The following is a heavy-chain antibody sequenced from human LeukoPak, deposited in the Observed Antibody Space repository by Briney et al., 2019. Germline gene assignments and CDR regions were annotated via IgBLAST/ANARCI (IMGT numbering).Heavy chain of an antibody. CDR2: ISGSGGST. D-gene: IGHD3-10*01. J-gene: IGHJ3*02. CDR1: GFTFSSYA. CDR3: AKALYYYGSGSYYRFDAFDI. Sequence: PGGSLRLSCAASGFTFSSYAMSWVRQAPGKGLEWVSAISGSGGSTYYADSVKGRFTISRDNSKNTLYLQMNSLRAEDTAVYYCAKALYYYGSGSYYRFDAFDIWGQGTMVTVSS. V-gene: IGHV3-23*01.